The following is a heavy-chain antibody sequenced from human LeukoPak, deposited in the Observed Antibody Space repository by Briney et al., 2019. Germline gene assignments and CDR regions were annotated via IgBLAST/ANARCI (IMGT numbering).Heavy chain of an antibody. CDR2: ISGSGGST. V-gene: IGHV3-23*01. Sequence: PSGGSLRLSCAASGFTFSSCAMSWVRQAPGKGLEWVSAISGSGGSTYYADSVKGRFTISRDNSKNTLYLQMNSLRAEDTAVYYCAKRSLYSSGWYLDYWGQGTLVTVSS. J-gene: IGHJ4*02. D-gene: IGHD6-19*01. CDR1: GFTFSSCA. CDR3: AKRSLYSSGWYLDY.